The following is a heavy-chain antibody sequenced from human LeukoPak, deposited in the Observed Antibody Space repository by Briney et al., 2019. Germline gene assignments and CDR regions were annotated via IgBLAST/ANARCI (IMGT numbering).Heavy chain of an antibody. J-gene: IGHJ5*02. CDR2: IYYSGST. Sequence: SETLSLTCTVSGGSISSYYWSWIRQPPGKGLEWIGYIYYSGSTNYNPSLKSRVSMSVDPSKNQFSLRLSSVTAADTAVYYCARDQVAVAGTVWFDPWGQGTLVTVSS. CDR1: GGSISSYY. V-gene: IGHV4-59*01. CDR3: ARDQVAVAGTVWFDP. D-gene: IGHD6-19*01.